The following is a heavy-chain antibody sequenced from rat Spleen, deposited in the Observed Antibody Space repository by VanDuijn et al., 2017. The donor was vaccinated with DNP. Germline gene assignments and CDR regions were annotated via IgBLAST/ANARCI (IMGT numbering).Heavy chain of an antibody. CDR2: ISYDGSST. V-gene: IGHV5-29*01. CDR3: ARHGLGYY. D-gene: IGHD1-11*01. Sequence: EVQLVESGGGLVQPGRSLKLSCAASGFTFSNYGMAWVRQAPTKGLEWVATISYDGSSTYYRDSVKGRFTISRDNAKSTLYLQMDSLRSEDTATYYCARHGLGYYWGQGVMVTVSS. CDR1: GFTFSNYG. J-gene: IGHJ2*01.